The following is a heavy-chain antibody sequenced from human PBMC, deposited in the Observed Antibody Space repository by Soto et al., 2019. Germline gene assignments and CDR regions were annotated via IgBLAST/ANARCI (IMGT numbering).Heavy chain of an antibody. D-gene: IGHD4-17*01. CDR3: ATSHYGDYPPPLDYYYGMDG. J-gene: IGHJ6*02. CDR1: GGSFSGYY. V-gene: IGHV4-34*01. Sequence: PSETLSLTCAVYGGSFSGYYWSWIRQPPGKGLEWIGEINHSGSTNYNPSLKSRVTISVDTSKNQFSLKLSSVTAADTAVYYCATSHYGDYPPPLDYYYGMDGWGQGTTVTVSS. CDR2: INHSGST.